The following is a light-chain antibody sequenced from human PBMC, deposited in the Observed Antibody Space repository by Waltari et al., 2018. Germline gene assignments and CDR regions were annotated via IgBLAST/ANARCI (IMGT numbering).Light chain of an antibody. CDR1: SSNIGNNT. Sequence: QSVLTQPPSVSEAPRQRVTISCSGSSSNIGNNTLNWYQQLPGKAPKLLIYYDDLLPSGVADRCYGFRSGPAASLAIGGLQSEDEAAYYCAAWADSLSGVVFGGGTKLTVI. CDR3: AAWADSLSGVV. CDR2: YDD. J-gene: IGLJ2*01. V-gene: IGLV1-36*01.